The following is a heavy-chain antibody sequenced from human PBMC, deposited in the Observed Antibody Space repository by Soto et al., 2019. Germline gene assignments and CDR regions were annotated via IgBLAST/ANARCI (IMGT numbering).Heavy chain of an antibody. CDR2: IIPIFGTA. Sequence: SVKVSCKASGGTSSSYAISWVRQAPGQGLEWMGGIIPIFGTANYAQKFQGRVTITADKSTRTAYMELSSLRSEDTAVYYCARTKLADGDYFSYMDVWGKGTAVTVSS. D-gene: IGHD6-13*01. V-gene: IGHV1-69*06. J-gene: IGHJ6*03. CDR1: GGTSSSYA. CDR3: ARTKLADGDYFSYMDV.